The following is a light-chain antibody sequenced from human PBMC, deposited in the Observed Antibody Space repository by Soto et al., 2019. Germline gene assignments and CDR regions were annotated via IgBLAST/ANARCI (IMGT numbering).Light chain of an antibody. Sequence: EIVLTQSPYTLSLSPGERATLSCRASQSFSISYLAWYQQNPGQAPRLVIYDASKRATGIPARFSGRGSGTNFTRTITGVDPEYFSVYYCQQYETFGQGTKVEI. CDR3: QQYET. CDR2: DAS. CDR1: QSFSISY. V-gene: IGKV3-20*01. J-gene: IGKJ1*01.